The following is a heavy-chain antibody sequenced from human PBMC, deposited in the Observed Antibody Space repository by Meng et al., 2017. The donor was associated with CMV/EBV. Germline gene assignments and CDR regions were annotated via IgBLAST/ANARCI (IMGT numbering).Heavy chain of an antibody. CDR2: IIPIFGTA. D-gene: IGHD4-17*01. Sequence: VRLVQSGAEVKKPGSSVKVSCKASGGNFSSYAISWVRQAPGQGLEWMGGIIPIFGTANYAQKFQGRVTITADESTSTAYMELSSLRSEDTAVYYCAREVDDYGDGWYFDLWGRGTLVTVSS. CDR3: AREVDDYGDGWYFDL. V-gene: IGHV1-69*12. J-gene: IGHJ2*01. CDR1: GGNFSSYA.